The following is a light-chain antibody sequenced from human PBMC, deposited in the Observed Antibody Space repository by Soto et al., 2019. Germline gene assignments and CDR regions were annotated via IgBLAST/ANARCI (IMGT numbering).Light chain of an antibody. V-gene: IGKV1-39*01. Sequence: DIQMTQSPSSLSAFIGDRVTITCRTSQSISSYLNWYQQKPGKAPNLLIYVASSLQTGVPSRFSGSGSGTDFTLTISSLQPEDFATYYCQQSYSTPLTFGGGTKVEIK. CDR3: QQSYSTPLT. CDR2: VAS. CDR1: QSISSY. J-gene: IGKJ4*01.